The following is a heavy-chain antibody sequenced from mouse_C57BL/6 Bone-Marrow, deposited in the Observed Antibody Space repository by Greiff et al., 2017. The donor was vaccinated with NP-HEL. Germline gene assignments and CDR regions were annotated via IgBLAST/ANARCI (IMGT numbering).Heavy chain of an antibody. Sequence: VHLVESGAELARPGASVKLSCKASGYTFTSYGISWVKQRTGQGLEWIGEIYPRSGNTYYNQKFKGKATLTVDTSSSTAYMQLSSLPSEDSAVYYCARLSHYGSLFAYWGQGTLVTVSA. CDR3: ARLSHYGSLFAY. CDR1: GYTFTSYG. CDR2: IYPRSGNT. V-gene: IGHV1-81*01. D-gene: IGHD1-1*01. J-gene: IGHJ3*01.